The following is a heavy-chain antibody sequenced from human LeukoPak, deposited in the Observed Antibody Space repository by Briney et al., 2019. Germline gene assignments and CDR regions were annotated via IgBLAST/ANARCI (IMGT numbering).Heavy chain of an antibody. J-gene: IGHJ4*02. CDR3: ARDLGYCTNGVCHTRFDY. V-gene: IGHV1-3*01. Sequence: ASVTVSCTASGYTFTSYAMHWVRQAPGQRLEWMGWINAGNGNTKYSQKFQGRVTITRDTSASTAYMELSSLRSEDTAVYYCARDLGYCTNGVCHTRFDYWGQGTLVAVSS. CDR1: GYTFTSYA. D-gene: IGHD2-8*01. CDR2: INAGNGNT.